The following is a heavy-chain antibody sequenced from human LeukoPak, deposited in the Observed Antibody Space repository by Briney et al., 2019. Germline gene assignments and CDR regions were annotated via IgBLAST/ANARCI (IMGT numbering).Heavy chain of an antibody. CDR3: ARDGAPYYYDSSGYSNFDY. D-gene: IGHD3-22*01. CDR2: INPSGGST. Sequence: GASVKVSCKASGYTFTSYYMHWVRQASGQGLEWMGIINPSGGSTSYAQKFQGRVTMTRDTSTSTVYMELSSLRSEDTAVYYCARDGAPYYYDSSGYSNFDYWGQGTLVTVSS. J-gene: IGHJ4*02. CDR1: GYTFTSYY. V-gene: IGHV1-46*01.